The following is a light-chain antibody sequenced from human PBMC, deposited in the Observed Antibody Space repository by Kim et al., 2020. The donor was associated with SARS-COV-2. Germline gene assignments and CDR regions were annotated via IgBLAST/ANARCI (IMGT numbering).Light chain of an antibody. CDR1: SSDVGGYNY. J-gene: IGLJ1*01. CDR3: SSYADSNNFV. Sequence: GQSVTSSCTGTSSDVGGYNYVSWFQQHQGKVPKLMIYAVSQRPSGVPDRFSGSKSGNTASLTVSGLQPEDEADYYCSSYADSNNFVFGTGTKVTVL. CDR2: AVS. V-gene: IGLV2-8*01.